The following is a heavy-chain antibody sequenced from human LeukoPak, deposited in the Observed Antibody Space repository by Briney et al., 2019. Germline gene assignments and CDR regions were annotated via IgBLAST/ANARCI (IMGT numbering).Heavy chain of an antibody. Sequence: GGSLRLSCAASGFSFSTFWMSWVRQAPGKGLEWVANTKGDDSEKYYVESVQGRFTISRDNAKNSLYLHMNSLRAEDTALYYCARSGYSHALDHWGQGSLVVVSS. CDR2: TKGDDSEK. D-gene: IGHD5-18*01. CDR1: GFSFSTFW. J-gene: IGHJ1*01. CDR3: ARSGYSHALDH. V-gene: IGHV3-7*01.